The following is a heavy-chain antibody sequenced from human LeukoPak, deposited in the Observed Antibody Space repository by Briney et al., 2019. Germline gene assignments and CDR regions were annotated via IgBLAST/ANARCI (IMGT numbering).Heavy chain of an antibody. J-gene: IGHJ1*01. D-gene: IGHD3-10*01. CDR2: MNPSSGKT. CDR3: ARVMQRLLWFGELSHAEYFQH. Sequence: ASVKVSCKASGYTLTSYDINWVRQATGQGLEWMGWMNPSSGKTGYAQKFQGRISMTRNTSISTAYMELSSLRSEDTAVYYCARVMQRLLWFGELSHAEYFQHWGQGTLVTVSS. CDR1: GYTLTSYD. V-gene: IGHV1-8*01.